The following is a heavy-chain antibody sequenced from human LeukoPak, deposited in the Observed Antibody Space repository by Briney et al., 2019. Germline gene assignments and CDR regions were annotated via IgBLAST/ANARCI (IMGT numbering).Heavy chain of an antibody. J-gene: IGHJ1*01. CDR1: GGSISTYY. CDR3: ARGGAARLHFQN. CDR2: IYHSGST. Sequence: KPSETLSLTCTVSGGSISTYYWNWIRQPPGKGLEWIGYIYHSGSTNYNPSLQSRVTISVDTSKNLFSLNLNSVTAADTAVYYCARGGAARLHFQNWGQGTLVTVSS. D-gene: IGHD6-6*01. V-gene: IGHV4-59*01.